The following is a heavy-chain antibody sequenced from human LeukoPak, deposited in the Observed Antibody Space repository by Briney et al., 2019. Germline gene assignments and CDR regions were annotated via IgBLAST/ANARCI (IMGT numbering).Heavy chain of an antibody. V-gene: IGHV4-59*08. CDR2: IYSSGSA. J-gene: IGHJ4*01. D-gene: IGHD3-22*01. CDR1: GGSFSGYY. Sequence: PSETLSLTCAVYGGSFSGYYWSWIRQPPGKGLEWIGYIYSSGSANYNPSIKSRVIISGDTSKNQISLKLTSVTAADTAVYFCARHRDYYDTWGRGTLVTVSS. CDR3: ARHRDYYDT.